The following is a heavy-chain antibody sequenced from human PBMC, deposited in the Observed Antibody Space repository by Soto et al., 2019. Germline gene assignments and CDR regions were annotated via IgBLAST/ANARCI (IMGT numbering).Heavy chain of an antibody. D-gene: IGHD2-15*01. CDR2: ISNDGRGK. V-gene: IGHV3-30*04. Sequence: GGTLRLSCAASGFTFTTYAIHWVRQAPGKGLEWVEFISNDGRGKYYADSVKVRFTISRDNSKNTLYLQMNSLRSDDTAVYYCARDQCFGGGRSCYYFDXWGQGTLLTVSX. CDR1: GFTFTTYA. CDR3: ARDQCFGGGRSCYYFDX. J-gene: IGHJ4*02.